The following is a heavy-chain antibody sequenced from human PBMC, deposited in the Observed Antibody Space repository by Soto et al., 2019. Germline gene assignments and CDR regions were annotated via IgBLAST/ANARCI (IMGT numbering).Heavy chain of an antibody. CDR2: INAGNGNT. CDR1: GYTFTSYA. V-gene: IGHV1-3*01. Sequence: QVQLVQSGAEVKKPGASVKVSCKASGYTFTSYAMHWVRQAPGQRLEWMGWINAGNGNTKYSQKFQGRVTITRDTSVSKAYMELSSLRSDDTAVYYCARGGSLFSYFGLWGRGTLVTVSS. CDR3: ARGGSLFSYFGL. J-gene: IGHJ2*01. D-gene: IGHD1-26*01.